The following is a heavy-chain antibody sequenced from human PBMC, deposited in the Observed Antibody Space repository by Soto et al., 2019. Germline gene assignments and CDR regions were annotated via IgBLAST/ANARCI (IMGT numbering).Heavy chain of an antibody. D-gene: IGHD1-1*01. V-gene: IGHV1-46*01. CDR2: INPSGGST. Sequence: GGSVKVSCKASGYPFTSYYVHWVRQAPGQGLEWIGIINPSGGSTSYAQKFQGRVTMTRDTSTSTVYMELSSLRSEDTAVYYCARDRVRYYYGMDVWGQGTTVTVSS. CDR3: ARDRVRYYYGMDV. CDR1: GYPFTSYY. J-gene: IGHJ6*01.